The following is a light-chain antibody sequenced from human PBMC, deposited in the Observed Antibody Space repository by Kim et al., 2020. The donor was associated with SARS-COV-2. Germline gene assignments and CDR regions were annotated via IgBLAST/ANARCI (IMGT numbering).Light chain of an antibody. J-gene: IGKJ1*01. CDR2: WAS. CDR1: QSVLSSSDNKNY. Sequence: DVVMTQSPDSLAVFLGERATINCKSSQSVLSSSDNKNYLAWYQQKPGQPPKLLIYWASTRESGVPDRFSGSGSGTDFTLTISTLQAEDVAVYYCQQYNTISWEFGQGTKVDIK. CDR3: QQYNTISWE. V-gene: IGKV4-1*01.